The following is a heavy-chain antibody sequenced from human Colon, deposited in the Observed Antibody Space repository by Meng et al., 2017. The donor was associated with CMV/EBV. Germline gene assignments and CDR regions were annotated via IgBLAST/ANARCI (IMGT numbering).Heavy chain of an antibody. V-gene: IGHV1-69*02. J-gene: IGHJ4*02. CDR3: ASGEGYTLRD. D-gene: IGHD3-16*02. CDR2: SIPCLGVT. CDR1: LGNFSTYS. Sequence: SCKTSLGNFSTYSIFWVRQAPGQGLEWVGISIPCLGVTDSAQTMRDRVTLTADKATGVAYMELRSLTSDDTAVYFCASGEGYTLRDWGQGTLVTVSS.